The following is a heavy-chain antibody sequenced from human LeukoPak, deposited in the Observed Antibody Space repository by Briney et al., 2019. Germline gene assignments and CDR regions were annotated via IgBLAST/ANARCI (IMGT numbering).Heavy chain of an antibody. CDR2: ISTYNGNT. CDR3: ARLKGSYYTLSPFDP. Sequence: GASVKVSCKASGYTFTSYAISWVRQAPGQGLEWMGWISTYNGNTNFAQKVQGRVTMTTDTSTSTAYMELRSLRSDDTAVYYCARLKGSYYTLSPFDPWGQGTLVTVSS. CDR1: GYTFTSYA. J-gene: IGHJ5*02. D-gene: IGHD3-10*01. V-gene: IGHV1-18*01.